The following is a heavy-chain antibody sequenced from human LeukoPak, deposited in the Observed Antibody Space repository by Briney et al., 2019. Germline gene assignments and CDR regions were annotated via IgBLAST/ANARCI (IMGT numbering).Heavy chain of an antibody. CDR3: ARPIVPATVIPRGPGY. J-gene: IGHJ4*02. Sequence: PGGSLRLSCAASGFTFSSYAMSWVRQAPGKGLEWVSSISGNDGSTYYADSVKGRFTTSRDNSKNTLYLQMNSLRAEDTAVYYCARPIVPATVIPRGPGYWGQGILVTVSS. V-gene: IGHV3-23*01. CDR2: ISGNDGST. D-gene: IGHD2-2*01. CDR1: GFTFSSYA.